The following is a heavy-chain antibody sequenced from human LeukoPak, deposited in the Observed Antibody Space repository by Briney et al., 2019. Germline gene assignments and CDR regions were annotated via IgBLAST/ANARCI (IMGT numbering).Heavy chain of an antibody. CDR3: AKARLGLYYYYYGMDV. J-gene: IGHJ6*02. V-gene: IGHV3-30*18. CDR2: ISYDGSNK. D-gene: IGHD1-26*01. Sequence: GGSLRLSCAASGFTFSSYGMHWVRQAPGKGLEWVAVISYDGSNKYYADSVKGRFTISRDNSKNTLYLQMNSLRAEDTAEYYCAKARLGLYYYYYGMDVWGQGTTVTVSS. CDR1: GFTFSSYG.